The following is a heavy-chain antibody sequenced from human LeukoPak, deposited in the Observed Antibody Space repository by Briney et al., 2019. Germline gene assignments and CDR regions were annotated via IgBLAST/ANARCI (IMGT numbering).Heavy chain of an antibody. J-gene: IGHJ5*02. V-gene: IGHV5-51*01. CDR1: GYSFTSYW. CDR2: IYPGDSDT. Sequence: GESLKISCKGSGYSFTSYWIGWVRQMPGKGLEWMGIIYPGDSDTRYSPSFQGQVTISADKSISTAYLQWSSLKASDTATYYCARRYCSSTSCFDPWGQGTLVTVSS. CDR3: ARRYCSSTSCFDP. D-gene: IGHD2-2*01.